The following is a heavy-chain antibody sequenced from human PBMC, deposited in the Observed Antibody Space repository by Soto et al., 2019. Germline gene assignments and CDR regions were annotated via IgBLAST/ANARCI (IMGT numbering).Heavy chain of an antibody. CDR1: GYTFTSYA. J-gene: IGHJ5*02. CDR2: INAGNGNT. Sequence: QVQLVQSGAEVKKPGASVKVSCKASGYTFTSYAMHWVRQAPGQRLEWMGWINAGNGNTKCSQKFQGRVTITRDTSASTAYMELSSLRSEDTAVYYCARGDYDFWSGYELGNWFDPWGQGTLVTVSS. V-gene: IGHV1-3*01. D-gene: IGHD3-3*01. CDR3: ARGDYDFWSGYELGNWFDP.